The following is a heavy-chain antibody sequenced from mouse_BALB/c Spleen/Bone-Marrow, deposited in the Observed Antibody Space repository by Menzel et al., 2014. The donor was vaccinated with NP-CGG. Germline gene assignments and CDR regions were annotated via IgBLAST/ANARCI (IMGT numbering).Heavy chain of an antibody. Sequence: VQLQQSGPELVKPGASVRISCKASGYTFTSYWMHWVKQRPGLGLEWIGEINPSNGRTNCNEKFKSKATLTVDKSSSTAYMQLSSLTSEDSAVYYCARRTTTVVATDYWGQGTTLTVSS. CDR2: INPSNGRT. J-gene: IGHJ2*01. V-gene: IGHV1S81*02. CDR1: GYTFTSYW. D-gene: IGHD1-1*01. CDR3: ARRTTTVVATDY.